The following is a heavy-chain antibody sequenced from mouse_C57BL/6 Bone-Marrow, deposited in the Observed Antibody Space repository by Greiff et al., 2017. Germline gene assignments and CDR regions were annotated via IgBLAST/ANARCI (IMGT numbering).Heavy chain of an antibody. CDR1: GYAFSSYW. J-gene: IGHJ3*01. D-gene: IGHD1-1*01. CDR3: ASHYYGSSYPFAY. V-gene: IGHV1-80*01. CDR2: IYPGDGDT. Sequence: QVQLQQSGAELVKPGASVKISCKASGYAFSSYWMNWVKQRPGKGLEWIGQIYPGDGDTNYNGKFKGKATLTADKSSSTAYMQLSSLTSGDSAVYFCASHYYGSSYPFAYWGQGTLVTVSA.